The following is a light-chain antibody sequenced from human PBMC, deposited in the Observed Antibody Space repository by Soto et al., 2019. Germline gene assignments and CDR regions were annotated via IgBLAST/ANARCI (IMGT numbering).Light chain of an antibody. V-gene: IGKV3-20*01. CDR2: DAS. J-gene: IGKJ2*01. CDR3: QQYAGSLYT. Sequence: EIVLTQSPGTLSLSPGEGATLSCRASQSIYTKLAWYQKKSGQAPRLLIYDASTRAYGIPDRFSGSGSGTDFSLTISRLEPEDFAVYYCQQYAGSLYTF. CDR1: QSIYTK.